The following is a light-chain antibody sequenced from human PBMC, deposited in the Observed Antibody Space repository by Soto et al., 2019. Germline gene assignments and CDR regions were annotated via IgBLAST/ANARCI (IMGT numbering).Light chain of an antibody. CDR1: QSVGSTY. CDR3: QQYGDSPWT. CDR2: GAS. Sequence: EIVLTQSPGTLSLSPGERATLSCTASQSVGSTYLAWYQQKPGQAPRLLIYGASTRATAIPHRFSGSGSETDFTLTISRLEPEDFAVYYCQQYGDSPWTFGQGTKVEIK. V-gene: IGKV3-20*01. J-gene: IGKJ1*01.